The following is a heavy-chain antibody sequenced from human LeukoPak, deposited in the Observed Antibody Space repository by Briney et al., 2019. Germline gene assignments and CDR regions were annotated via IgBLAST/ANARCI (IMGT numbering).Heavy chain of an antibody. Sequence: GGSLRLSCAASEFTFSSYAMHWVRQAPGKGLEWVAVISYDGSNKYYADSVKGRFTISRDNSKNTLYLQMNSLRAEDTAVYYCARGRVRYSGYDTWPYYYYMDVWGKGTTVTVSS. CDR3: ARGRVRYSGYDTWPYYYYMDV. CDR2: ISYDGSNK. CDR1: EFTFSSYA. D-gene: IGHD5-12*01. V-gene: IGHV3-30-3*01. J-gene: IGHJ6*03.